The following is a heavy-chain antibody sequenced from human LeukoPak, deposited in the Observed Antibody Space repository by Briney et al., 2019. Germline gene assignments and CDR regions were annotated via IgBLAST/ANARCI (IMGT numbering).Heavy chain of an antibody. V-gene: IGHV3-23*01. Sequence: QTGGSLRLSCAASGFTFASYAMSWVRQAPGKGLEWVSAISGSGGSTYCADSVKGRFTISRDNSKNTLYLQMNSLRAEDTAVYYCARDKSIAAAGMSFDYWGQGTLVTVSS. CDR1: GFTFASYA. D-gene: IGHD6-13*01. J-gene: IGHJ4*02. CDR3: ARDKSIAAAGMSFDY. CDR2: ISGSGGST.